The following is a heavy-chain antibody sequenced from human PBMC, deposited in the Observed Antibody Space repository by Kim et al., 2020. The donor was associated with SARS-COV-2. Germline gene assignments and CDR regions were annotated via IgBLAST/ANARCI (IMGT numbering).Heavy chain of an antibody. V-gene: IGHV1-18*01. D-gene: IGHD3-3*01. J-gene: IGHJ5*02. CDR3: ARESSYDFWSGYYTGWFDP. CDR2: ISAYNGNT. CDR1: GYTFTSYG. Sequence: ASVKVSCKASGYTFTSYGISWVRQAPGQGLEWMGWISAYNGNTNYAQKLQGRVTMTTDTSTSTAYMELRSLRSDDTAVYYCARESSYDFWSGYYTGWFDPWGQGTLVTVSS.